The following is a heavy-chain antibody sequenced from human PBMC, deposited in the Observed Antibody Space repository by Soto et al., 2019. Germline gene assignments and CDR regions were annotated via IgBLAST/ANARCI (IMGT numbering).Heavy chain of an antibody. CDR2: LTSTGGT. CDR3: AKDGDLYSGYFDY. CDR1: GFILNSYA. V-gene: IGHV3-23*01. J-gene: IGHJ4*02. Sequence: GGSLRLSCAASGFILNSYAMSWVRQAPGKGLEWVSTLTSTGGTYYADSVKGRFPISRDNSKNTLYLQMNNLRAEDTAVYYCAKDGDLYSGYFDYWGQGTLVTVSS. D-gene: IGHD3-10*01.